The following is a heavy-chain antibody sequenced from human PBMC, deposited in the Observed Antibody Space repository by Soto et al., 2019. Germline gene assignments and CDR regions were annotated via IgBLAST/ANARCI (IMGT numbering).Heavy chain of an antibody. J-gene: IGHJ6*02. CDR3: ANTIYSSSWYSPHYYYYGMDV. Sequence: EVQLLESGGGLVQPGGSLRLSCAASGFTFSSYAMSWVRQAPGKGLEWVSAISGSGGSTYYADSVKGRFTISRDNSKNTLYLQMNSLRAEDTAVYYCANTIYSSSWYSPHYYYYGMDVWGQGTTVTVSS. CDR1: GFTFSSYA. D-gene: IGHD6-13*01. V-gene: IGHV3-23*01. CDR2: ISGSGGST.